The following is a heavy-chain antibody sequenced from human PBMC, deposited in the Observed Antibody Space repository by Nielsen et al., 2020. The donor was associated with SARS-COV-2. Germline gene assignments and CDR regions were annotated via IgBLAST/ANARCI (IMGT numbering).Heavy chain of an antibody. CDR2: ISAYNGNT. D-gene: IGHD2-2*01. Sequence: ASVKVFCKASGYTFTSYGISWVRQAPGQGLEWMGWISAYNGNTNYAQKLQGRVTMTTDTSTSTAYMELRSLRSDDTAVYYCAGPLGYCSSTSCYPYYYYGMDVWGQGTTVTVSS. V-gene: IGHV1-18*01. CDR3: AGPLGYCSSTSCYPYYYYGMDV. J-gene: IGHJ6*02. CDR1: GYTFTSYG.